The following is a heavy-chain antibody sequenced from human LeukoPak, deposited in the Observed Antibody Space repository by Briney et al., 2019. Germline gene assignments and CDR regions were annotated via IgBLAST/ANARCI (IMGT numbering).Heavy chain of an antibody. V-gene: IGHV3-53*01. CDR3: ARGRYYYDSSGYDRDAFDI. CDR1: GFAVSSNY. CDR2: INSGGGT. D-gene: IGHD3-22*01. J-gene: IGHJ3*02. Sequence: PGGSLRLSCAASGFAVSSNYMNWVRQAPGKGLRWVSIINSGGGTYYANSVRGRFTISRDNSKNTLYLQMNSLRDEDTAVYYWARGRYYYDSSGYDRDAFDIWGQGTMVTVSS.